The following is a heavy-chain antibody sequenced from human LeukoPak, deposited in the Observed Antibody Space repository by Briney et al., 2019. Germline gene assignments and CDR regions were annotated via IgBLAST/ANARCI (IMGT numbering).Heavy chain of an antibody. CDR2: INHTGST. Sequence: SETLSLTCAVCGGSFSGYYWNWIRQPPGKGLEWIGEINHTGSTNYNPSLKSRVTISVDTSKNQFSLKLSSVTAADTAVYYCARGRRGDGMDVWGQGTTVTVSS. V-gene: IGHV4-34*01. J-gene: IGHJ6*02. D-gene: IGHD2-15*01. CDR1: GGSFSGYY. CDR3: ARGRRGDGMDV.